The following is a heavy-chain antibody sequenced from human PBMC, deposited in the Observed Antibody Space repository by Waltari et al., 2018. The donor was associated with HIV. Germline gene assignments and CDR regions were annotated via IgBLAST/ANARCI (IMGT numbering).Heavy chain of an antibody. CDR3: VTSGYNFVEYGHRLDF. V-gene: IGHV3-23*04. CDR2: ISRTGSAT. D-gene: IGHD1-1*01. Sequence: EVRFVESGGGLVRPGGSLRLSCTTSSFNFDLYSMTWVRQAPGRGLEWVAIISRTGSATYYADVVKGRFTVSRDNSMDMLSLHITSLRVDDTAVYYCVTSGYNFVEYGHRLDFWGRGVLVTIS. CDR1: SFNFDLYS. J-gene: IGHJ4*02.